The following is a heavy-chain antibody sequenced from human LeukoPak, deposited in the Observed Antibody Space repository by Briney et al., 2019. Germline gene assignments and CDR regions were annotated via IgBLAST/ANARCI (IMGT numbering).Heavy chain of an antibody. Sequence: PGGSLRLSCAASGFTFRSYAMHWVRQAPGKGLEWVALISYDGSNKYYADSVKGRFTVSRDNSNNTLYLHMDSLRAEDTALYYCAKVGDSWDFDYWGQGTLVTVSS. J-gene: IGHJ4*02. CDR2: ISYDGSNK. D-gene: IGHD2-15*01. V-gene: IGHV3-30*18. CDR1: GFTFRSYA. CDR3: AKVGDSWDFDY.